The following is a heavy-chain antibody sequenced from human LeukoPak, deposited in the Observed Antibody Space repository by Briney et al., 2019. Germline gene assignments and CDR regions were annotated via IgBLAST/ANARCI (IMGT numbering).Heavy chain of an antibody. Sequence: PSETLSLTCTVSGGSISSGDYYWSWIRQPPGKGLEWIGYIYYSGSTNYNPSLKSRVTISVGTSQNQLSLKLSSVTAADTAVYYCAREGSGWYYFDYWGQGTLLTVSS. CDR3: AREGSGWYYFDY. CDR2: IYYSGST. D-gene: IGHD6-19*01. CDR1: GGSISSGDYY. J-gene: IGHJ4*02. V-gene: IGHV4-61*08.